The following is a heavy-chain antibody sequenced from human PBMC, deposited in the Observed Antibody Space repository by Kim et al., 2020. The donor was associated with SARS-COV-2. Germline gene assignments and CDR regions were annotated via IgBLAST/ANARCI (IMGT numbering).Heavy chain of an antibody. Sequence: GGSLRLSCAASGFTFSSYGMHWVRQAPGKGLEWVAVISYDGSNKYYADSVKGRFTISRDNSKNTLYLQMNSLRAEDTAVYYCAKGRSQEQQLEDAFDIWGQGTMVTVSS. CDR3: AKGRSQEQQLEDAFDI. J-gene: IGHJ3*02. V-gene: IGHV3-30*18. CDR2: ISYDGSNK. D-gene: IGHD6-13*01. CDR1: GFTFSSYG.